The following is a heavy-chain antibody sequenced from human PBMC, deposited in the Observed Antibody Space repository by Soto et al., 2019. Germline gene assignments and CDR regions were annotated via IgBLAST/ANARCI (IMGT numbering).Heavy chain of an antibody. CDR2: IYPGDSDT. V-gene: IGHV5-51*01. Sequence: GESLKISCQGSGYTFTNYWIGWVRQMPEKGLEWMGIIYPGDSDTKYSPSFQGQVTISADKSISTAYLQWSSLKASDTAIYYCARSIAAAPNDAFDVWGQGTMVTVSS. CDR1: GYTFTNYW. D-gene: IGHD6-6*01. CDR3: ARSIAAAPNDAFDV. J-gene: IGHJ3*01.